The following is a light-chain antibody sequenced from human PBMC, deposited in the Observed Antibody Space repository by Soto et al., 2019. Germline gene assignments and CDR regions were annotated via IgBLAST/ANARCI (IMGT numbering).Light chain of an antibody. J-gene: IGKJ4*01. CDR2: RSA. CDR1: QSIAMF. CDR3: QQNYSPPLT. Sequence: DIQMTQSPSSLSASVGDTVTITCRASQSIAMFLSWYQQKPGKAPKLLIYRSATLEDDVPSRFSGSGSGTYFTLTISSLRLEDLATYYCQQNYSPPLTFGGGTTVDI. V-gene: IGKV1-39*01.